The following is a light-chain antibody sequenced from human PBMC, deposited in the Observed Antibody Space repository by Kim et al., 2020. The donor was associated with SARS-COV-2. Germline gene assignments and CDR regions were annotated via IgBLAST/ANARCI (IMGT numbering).Light chain of an antibody. Sequence: GSSVKLTCTLSSGHSTYMIAWHQQQPGKAPRYLMNLEERGTYIKGSGVPDRLSGSSSGADRYLTISNLQSEDEADYYCETWDNYVVFGGGTQLTVL. CDR2: LEERGTY. CDR1: SGHSTYM. J-gene: IGLJ2*01. V-gene: IGLV4-60*03. CDR3: ETWDNYVV.